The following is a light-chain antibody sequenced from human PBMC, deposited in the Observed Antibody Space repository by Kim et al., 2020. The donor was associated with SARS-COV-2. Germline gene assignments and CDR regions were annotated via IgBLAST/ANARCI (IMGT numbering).Light chain of an antibody. CDR2: DAS. Sequence: SASVGDRGTITCRASQTVESWLAWYQQKPGKAPKLLIYDASSLESGVPSRFSGSRSGTEFTLTISSLQPDDFATYYCQQYNTYPSFGQGTRLEIK. CDR3: QQYNTYPS. CDR1: QTVESW. V-gene: IGKV1-5*01. J-gene: IGKJ5*01.